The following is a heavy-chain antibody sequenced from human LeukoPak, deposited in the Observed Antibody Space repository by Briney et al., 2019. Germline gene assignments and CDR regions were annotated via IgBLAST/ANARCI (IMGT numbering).Heavy chain of an antibody. Sequence: GGSLRLSCAASGFTFSSYAMHWVRQAPGKGLEWVAVISYDGSNKYYADSVKGRFTISRDNSKNTLYLQMNSLRAEDTAVYYCAKSQKNYYYYYMDVWGKGTTVTVSS. V-gene: IGHV3-30*07. CDR2: ISYDGSNK. CDR1: GFTFSSYA. J-gene: IGHJ6*03. CDR3: AKSQKNYYYYYMDV.